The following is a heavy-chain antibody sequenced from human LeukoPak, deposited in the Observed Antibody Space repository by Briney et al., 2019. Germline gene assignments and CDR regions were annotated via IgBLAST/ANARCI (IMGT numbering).Heavy chain of an antibody. Sequence: NPSETLSLTCTVSGGSINSSSSYWGWIRQPPGKGLQWIGSFYYSGSTFYNPSLKSRVTISVDTSKNQFSLKLSSVTAADTAVYYCARASVTYYYYYYMDVWGKGTTVTVSS. V-gene: IGHV4-39*07. J-gene: IGHJ6*03. CDR3: ARASVTYYYYYYMDV. D-gene: IGHD4-11*01. CDR1: GGSINSSSSY. CDR2: FYYSGST.